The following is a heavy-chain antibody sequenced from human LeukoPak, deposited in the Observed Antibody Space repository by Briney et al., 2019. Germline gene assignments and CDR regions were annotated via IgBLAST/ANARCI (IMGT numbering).Heavy chain of an antibody. Sequence: PSQTLSLTCTVSGGSISSGSYYWSWIRQPAGKGLEWIGRIYTSGGTNYNPSLKSRVTISVDTSKNQFSLKLSSVTAADTAVYYCASKYSYVGGYFDYWGQGTLVTVSS. D-gene: IGHD5-18*01. CDR3: ASKYSYVGGYFDY. J-gene: IGHJ4*02. CDR1: GGSISSGSYY. V-gene: IGHV4-61*02. CDR2: IYTSGGT.